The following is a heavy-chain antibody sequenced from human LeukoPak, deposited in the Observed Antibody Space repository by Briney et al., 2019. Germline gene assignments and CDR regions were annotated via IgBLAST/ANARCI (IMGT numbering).Heavy chain of an antibody. J-gene: IGHJ4*02. D-gene: IGHD2-2*01. CDR3: AKAALYCSSTSCYPDY. Sequence: GGSPRLSCAASGFTFSSYGMHWVRQAPGKGLEWVAFIRYDGSNKYYADSVKGRFTISRDNSKNTLYLQMNSLRAEDTAVYYCAKAALYCSSTSCYPDYWGQGTLVTVSS. CDR2: IRYDGSNK. CDR1: GFTFSSYG. V-gene: IGHV3-30*02.